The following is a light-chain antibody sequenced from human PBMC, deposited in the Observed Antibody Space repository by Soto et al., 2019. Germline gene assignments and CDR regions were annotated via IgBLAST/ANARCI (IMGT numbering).Light chain of an antibody. J-gene: IGKJ4*01. Sequence: EIVLTHSPDTLSLSPGERATLSCRASQSVRSNYLAWYQQKPGQAPRFLIYDASSRATGIPDRFSGSGSGTDFTLTISRLEPEDFAMYYCQQYGSSPLTFGGGTKVEIK. CDR1: QSVRSNY. V-gene: IGKV3-20*01. CDR3: QQYGSSPLT. CDR2: DAS.